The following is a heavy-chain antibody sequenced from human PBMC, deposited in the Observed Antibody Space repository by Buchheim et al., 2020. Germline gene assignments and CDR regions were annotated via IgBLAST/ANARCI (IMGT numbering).Heavy chain of an antibody. CDR3: ARFYYGMDV. CDR2: ITGSSSII. J-gene: IGHJ6*02. Sequence: EVQLVESGGGLVQPGGSLRLSCAASGFTFSSYSMNWVRQAPGKGLEWVSYITGSSSIIYYADSVKGRFTISRDHAKNSLYLQMNSLREEDTAVYYCARFYYGMDVWGQGTT. CDR1: GFTFSSYS. V-gene: IGHV3-48*02.